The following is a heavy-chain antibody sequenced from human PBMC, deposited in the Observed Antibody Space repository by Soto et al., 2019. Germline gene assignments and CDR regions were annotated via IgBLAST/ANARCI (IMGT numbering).Heavy chain of an antibody. V-gene: IGHV3-11*01. CDR1: GFTFGNYY. J-gene: IGHJ4*02. Sequence: GGSLRLSCNVSGFTFGNYYMSWIRQAPGKGLESISYISSRGVTIYYADSVEGRFTISRDNAKNSLFLQMDSLRAEDTAVYYCARVTASGWFVNGRDYFDHWGQGTLVTVSS. CDR2: ISSRGVTI. D-gene: IGHD6-19*01. CDR3: ARVTASGWFVNGRDYFDH.